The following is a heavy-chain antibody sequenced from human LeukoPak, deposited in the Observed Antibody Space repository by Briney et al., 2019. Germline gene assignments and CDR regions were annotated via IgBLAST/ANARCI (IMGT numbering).Heavy chain of an antibody. D-gene: IGHD1-1*01. Sequence: ASVKVSCEASGYTFTGYYMHWVRQAPGQGLEWVGWIFTYNGDTKYEKKFQGRVTMTTDSSTNTVYLELRSLRSDDTAVYYCARGKEREPFDFWGQGTLVTVSS. CDR1: GYTFTGYY. CDR3: ARGKEREPFDF. J-gene: IGHJ4*02. CDR2: IFTYNGDT. V-gene: IGHV1-18*04.